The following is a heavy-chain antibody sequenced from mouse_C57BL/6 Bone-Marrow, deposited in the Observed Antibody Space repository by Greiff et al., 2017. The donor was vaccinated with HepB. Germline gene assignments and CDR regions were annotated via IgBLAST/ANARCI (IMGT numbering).Heavy chain of an antibody. CDR2: IDPENGDT. V-gene: IGHV14-4*01. D-gene: IGHD2-1*01. CDR3: TTHYYGNRRYFDV. J-gene: IGHJ1*03. CDR1: GFNIKDDY. Sequence: EVQLQQSGAELVRPGASVKLSCTASGFNIKDDYMHWVKQRPEQGLEWIGWIDPENGDTEYASKFQGKATITADTSSNTAYLQLSSLTSEDTAVYYCTTHYYGNRRYFDVWGTGTTVTVSS.